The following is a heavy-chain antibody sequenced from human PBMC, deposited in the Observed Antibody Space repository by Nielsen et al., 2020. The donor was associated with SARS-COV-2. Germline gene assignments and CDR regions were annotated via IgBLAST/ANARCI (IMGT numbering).Heavy chain of an antibody. CDR3: ATIVGVGGAAFDY. Sequence: GESLKISCAASGFTFSSYAMHWVRQAPGKGLEWVSAISGSGGSTYYADSVKGRFTISRDNSKNTLYLQMNSLRAEDTAVYYCATIVGVGGAAFDYWGQGTLVTVSS. D-gene: IGHD1-26*01. J-gene: IGHJ4*02. CDR2: ISGSGGST. V-gene: IGHV3-23*01. CDR1: GFTFSSYA.